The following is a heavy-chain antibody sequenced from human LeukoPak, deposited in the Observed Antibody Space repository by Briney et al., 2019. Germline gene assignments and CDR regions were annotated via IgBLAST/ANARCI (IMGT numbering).Heavy chain of an antibody. V-gene: IGHV4-30-4*01. Sequence: SETLSLTCTVSGGSISSGDYYWSWIRQPPGTGLEWIGYIYYSGSTYYNPSLKSRVTISVDTSKNQFSLKLSSVTAADTAVYYCARGRLGIAVAPGAWYFDYWGQGTLVTVSS. CDR2: IYYSGST. J-gene: IGHJ4*02. CDR3: ARGRLGIAVAPGAWYFDY. CDR1: GGSISSGDYY. D-gene: IGHD6-19*01.